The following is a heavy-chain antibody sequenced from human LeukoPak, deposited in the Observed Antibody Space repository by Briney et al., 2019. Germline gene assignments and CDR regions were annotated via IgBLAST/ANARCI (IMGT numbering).Heavy chain of an antibody. CDR1: GYTFTSYG. CDR3: ARGVGGYYFDY. J-gene: IGHJ4*02. Sequence: ASVKVSCKASGYTFTSYGINWVRQAPGQGLEWMGRIIPILGIANYAQKFQGRVTITADKSTSTAYMELSSLRSEDTAVYYCARGVGGYYFDYWGQGTLVTVSS. V-gene: IGHV1-69*04. D-gene: IGHD3-10*01. CDR2: IIPILGIA.